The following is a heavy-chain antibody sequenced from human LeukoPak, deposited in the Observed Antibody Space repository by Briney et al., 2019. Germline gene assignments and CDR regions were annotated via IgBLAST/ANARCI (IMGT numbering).Heavy chain of an antibody. CDR1: GGSISSSSYY. CDR3: ARWGKPAAAVDYYYYYMDV. D-gene: IGHD2-2*01. J-gene: IGHJ6*03. Sequence: SETLSLTCTVSGGSISSSSYYWGWIRQPPGKGLEWIGSIYYSGSTNYNPSLKSRVTISVDTSKNQFSLKLSSVTAADTAVYYCARWGKPAAAVDYYYYYMDVWGKGTTVTVSS. V-gene: IGHV4-39*07. CDR2: IYYSGST.